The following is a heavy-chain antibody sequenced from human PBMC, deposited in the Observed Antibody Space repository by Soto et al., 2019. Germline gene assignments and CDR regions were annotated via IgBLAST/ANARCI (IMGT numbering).Heavy chain of an antibody. Sequence: GGSLRLSCVASGFTFGTYAMHWVRQAPGKGLEWVAVISFDGTNKYYADSVKGRFTISRDSSKNTVYLQMNSLRPEDTAVYFCARGDSLSFLDYWGQGTLVTVSS. CDR2: ISFDGTNK. CDR1: GFTFGTYA. J-gene: IGHJ4*02. CDR3: ARGDSLSFLDY. V-gene: IGHV3-30-3*01. D-gene: IGHD2-15*01.